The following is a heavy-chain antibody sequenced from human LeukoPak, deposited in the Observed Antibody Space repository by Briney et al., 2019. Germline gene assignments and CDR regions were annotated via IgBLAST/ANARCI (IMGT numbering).Heavy chain of an antibody. J-gene: IGHJ3*02. V-gene: IGHV4-59*01. CDR3: ARERKDYDILTGYYSDAFDI. D-gene: IGHD3-9*01. CDR1: DGSISSYY. Sequence: SETLSLTRTVSDGSISSYYWSWIRRPPGKGLEWIGYIYYSVSTNYNPSLRSRVTISVDTSKNQFSLKLSSVTAADTAVYYCARERKDYDILTGYYSDAFDIWGQGTMVTVSS. CDR2: IYYSVST.